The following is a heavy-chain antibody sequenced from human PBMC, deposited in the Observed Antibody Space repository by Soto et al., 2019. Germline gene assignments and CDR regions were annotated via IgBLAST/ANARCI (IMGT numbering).Heavy chain of an antibody. CDR3: ARDLAKGGGSAGFDY. Sequence: ASVKVSCKASGDTFTANYIHWVRQAAGQGCEWMGWINPKSGGTKYPQKFQGRVTMTRDTSLSTVYMTLTRLTSDDTAVYSCARDLAKGGGSAGFDYWGQGTLVTVSS. J-gene: IGHJ4*02. V-gene: IGHV1-2*02. CDR1: GDTFTANY. CDR2: INPKSGGT. D-gene: IGHD1-26*01.